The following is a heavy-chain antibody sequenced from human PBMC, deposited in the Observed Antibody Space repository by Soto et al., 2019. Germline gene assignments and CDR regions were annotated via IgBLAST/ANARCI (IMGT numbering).Heavy chain of an antibody. CDR3: ARGRRYYDSSGFGWFDP. J-gene: IGHJ5*02. V-gene: IGHV4-59*01. CDR2: IYYSGST. Sequence: SGTLSLTCTVSGGSISSYYWSWIRQPPGKGLEWIGYIYYSGSTNYNPSLKSRVTISVDTSKNQFSLKLSSVTAADTAVYYCARGRRYYDSSGFGWFDPWGQGTLVTVSS. D-gene: IGHD3-22*01. CDR1: GGSISSYY.